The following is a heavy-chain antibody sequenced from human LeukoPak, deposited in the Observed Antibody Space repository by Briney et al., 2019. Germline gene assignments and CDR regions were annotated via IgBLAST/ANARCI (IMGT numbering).Heavy chain of an antibody. CDR2: MNPNSGNT. CDR1: GYTFTSYD. CDR3: ARSNVGARSRTDY. J-gene: IGHJ4*02. V-gene: IGHV1-8*01. D-gene: IGHD1-26*01. Sequence: ASVKVSCKASGYTFTSYDINWVRQATGQGLEWMGWMNPNSGNTGYAQKFQGRVTMTRSASINTAYMELSSLTSDDTAVYYCARSNVGARSRTDYWGQGTLVTVSS.